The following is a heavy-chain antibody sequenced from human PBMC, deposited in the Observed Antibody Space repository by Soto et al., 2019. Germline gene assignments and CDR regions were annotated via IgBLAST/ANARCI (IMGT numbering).Heavy chain of an antibody. CDR2: ISAYNGNT. Sequence: SVKVSCKASGYTFTSYGISWVRQAPGQGLEWMGWISAYNGNTNYAQKLQGRVTMTTDTSTSTAYMELRSLRSDDTAVYYCATGDYYDSSGYAVDYWGQGTLVTVSS. J-gene: IGHJ4*02. D-gene: IGHD3-22*01. V-gene: IGHV1-18*01. CDR1: GYTFTSYG. CDR3: ATGDYYDSSGYAVDY.